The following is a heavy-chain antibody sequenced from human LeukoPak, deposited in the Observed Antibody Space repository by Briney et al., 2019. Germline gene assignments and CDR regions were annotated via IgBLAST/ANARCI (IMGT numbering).Heavy chain of an antibody. D-gene: IGHD1-7*01. CDR2: ISGSGGNT. J-gene: IGHJ3*02. CDR1: GFTFSSYA. CDR3: AREGWNYEAFDI. V-gene: IGHV3-23*01. Sequence: GGSLRLSCAASGFTFSSYAMSWVRQAPGKGLEWVSAISGSGGNTYYADSVKGRFTISRDNAKNSLYLQMNSLRAEDTAVYYCAREGWNYEAFDIWGQGTMVTVSS.